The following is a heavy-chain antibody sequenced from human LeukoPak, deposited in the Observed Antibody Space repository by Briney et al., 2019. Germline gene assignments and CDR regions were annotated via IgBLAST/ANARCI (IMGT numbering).Heavy chain of an antibody. CDR1: GFTFHDFT. J-gene: IGHJ4*02. D-gene: IGHD3-9*01. V-gene: IGHV3-43*01. CDR3: AKGVYYDITSPFDY. CDR2: ITWDGAST. Sequence: GGSLRLSCAASGFTFHDFTMHWVRQSPGRGLEWVSLITWDGASTYYADSVQGRFTISRDNSKNTLYLQMNSLRAEDTAVYYCAKGVYYDITSPFDYWGQGTLVTVSS.